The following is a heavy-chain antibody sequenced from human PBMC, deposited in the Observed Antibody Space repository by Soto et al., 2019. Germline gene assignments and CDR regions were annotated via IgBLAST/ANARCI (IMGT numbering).Heavy chain of an antibody. CDR1: GGTFSSYT. D-gene: IGHD6-13*01. J-gene: IGHJ4*02. V-gene: IGHV1-69*02. Sequence: SVKVSCKASGGTFSSYTISWVRQAPGQGLEWMGRIIPILGIANYAQKFQGRVTITADKSTSTAYMELRSLRSDDTAVFYCARAPRFVTAATGIRDFDYWGQGTLVTVSS. CDR3: ARAPRFVTAATGIRDFDY. CDR2: IIPILGIA.